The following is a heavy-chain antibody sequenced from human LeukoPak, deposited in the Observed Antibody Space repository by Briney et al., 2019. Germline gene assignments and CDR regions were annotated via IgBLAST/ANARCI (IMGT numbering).Heavy chain of an antibody. CDR3: ARRGDGGGGNWFDP. V-gene: IGHV1-69*13. CDR1: GGTFSSYA. J-gene: IGHJ5*02. Sequence: GASVKVSCKASGGTFSSYAISWVRQAPGQGLEWMGGIIPIFGTANYAQKFQGRVTITADESTSTAYMELSSLRSEDTAVYYCARRGDGGGGNWFDPWGQGTLVTVSS. CDR2: IIPIFGTA. D-gene: IGHD2-21*01.